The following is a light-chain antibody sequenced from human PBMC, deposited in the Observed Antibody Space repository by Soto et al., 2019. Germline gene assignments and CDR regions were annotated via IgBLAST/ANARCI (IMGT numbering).Light chain of an antibody. CDR2: GAS. CDR1: RGVSANY. CDR3: QQYNNWPPIP. J-gene: IGKJ5*01. V-gene: IGKV3-15*01. Sequence: TQSPGTLSLSPGEGATLSFRASRGVSANYLAWYQQKPGQAPRLLMYGASNRATGIPARFSGSGSGTEFTLTISSLQSEDFAVYYCQQYNNWPPIPFGQRTRLEIK.